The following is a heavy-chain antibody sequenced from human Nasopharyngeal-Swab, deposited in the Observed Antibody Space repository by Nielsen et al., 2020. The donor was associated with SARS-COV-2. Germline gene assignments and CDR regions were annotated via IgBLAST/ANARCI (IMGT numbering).Heavy chain of an antibody. CDR3: VTGGSYYVY. D-gene: IGHD1-26*01. Sequence: GESLKISCAASGLTFSGYWMSWVRQAPGKGLEWVANIKEDGSEKYYVDSVKGRFTISRDNAKNSLYLQMNSLRAEDTAVYHCVTGGSYYVYWGQGTLVTVSS. CDR2: IKEDGSEK. V-gene: IGHV3-7*01. J-gene: IGHJ4*02. CDR1: GLTFSGYW.